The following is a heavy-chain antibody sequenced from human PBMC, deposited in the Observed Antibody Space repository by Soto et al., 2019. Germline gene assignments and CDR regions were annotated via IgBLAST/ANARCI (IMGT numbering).Heavy chain of an antibody. CDR1: GFTFSDYY. CDR3: ARDQDTIPSRRNPPRRY. CDR2: ISNSGATI. Sequence: PGGSLRLSCAASGFTFSDYYMSWVRQVPGKGLEWVVYISNSGATIYYTDSVKGRFTVSRDNAKNSLYLQMDNLRAEDTAVYYCARDQDTIPSRRNPPRRYWGQGTLVTVSS. D-gene: IGHD6-6*01. J-gene: IGHJ4*02. V-gene: IGHV3-11*01.